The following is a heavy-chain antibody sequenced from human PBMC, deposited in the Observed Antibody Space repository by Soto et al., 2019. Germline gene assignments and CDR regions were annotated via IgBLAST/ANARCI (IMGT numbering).Heavy chain of an antibody. CDR2: ISTSGHV. Sequence: LSLTCSVSGGSLSKYYWSWIRQPAGKGLEWIGRISTSGHVVSKVSLRSRLTMSVDMSNNHFSLELTSVTAADTAVYYCARDNNDFWSLYPLAFDYWGQGALVTVSS. D-gene: IGHD3-3*01. J-gene: IGHJ4*02. CDR1: GGSLSKYY. V-gene: IGHV4-4*07. CDR3: ARDNNDFWSLYPLAFDY.